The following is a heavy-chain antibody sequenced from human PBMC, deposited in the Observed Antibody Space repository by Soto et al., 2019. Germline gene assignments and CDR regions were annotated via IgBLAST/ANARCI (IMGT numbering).Heavy chain of an antibody. D-gene: IGHD2-15*01. Sequence: GGSLRLSCAASGFSFSSYAMSWVRQAPGEGLEWVSAISGSGGSTYYADSVKGRFTISRDNSKNTLYLQMKSLRAEDTAVYYCAKSDLGVVVSATPNFYWGQGILVTVSS. V-gene: IGHV3-23*01. CDR3: AKSDLGVVVSATPNFY. CDR2: ISGSGGST. J-gene: IGHJ4*02. CDR1: GFSFSSYA.